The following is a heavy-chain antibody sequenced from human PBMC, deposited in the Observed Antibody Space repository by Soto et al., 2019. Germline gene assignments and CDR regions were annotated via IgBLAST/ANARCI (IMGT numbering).Heavy chain of an antibody. Sequence: PGGSLRLSCAASGFTFSSYAMSWVRQAPGKGLKWVSAISGSGSSTYYADSVKGRFTISRDNSKNTLYLQMNSLRAEDTAVYYCAKTLTRYAIYASIDYWGHGTLVTVSS. CDR1: GFTFSSYA. CDR2: ISGSGSST. J-gene: IGHJ4*01. D-gene: IGHD2-8*01. V-gene: IGHV3-23*01. CDR3: AKTLTRYAIYASIDY.